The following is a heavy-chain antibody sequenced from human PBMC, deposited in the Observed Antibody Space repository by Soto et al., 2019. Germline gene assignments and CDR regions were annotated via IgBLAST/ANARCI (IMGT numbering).Heavy chain of an antibody. CDR2: IDPSDSYT. V-gene: IGHV5-10-1*01. CDR3: ARHRNPNDGFER. Sequence: GESLKISCKGSGYRFTSYWIHWVRQMPGKGLEWMGRIDPSDSYTNYSPSFEGHVTISADKSISTAYLQWSNLKASDTAMYYCARHRNPNDGFERWGQGTMVTVSS. CDR1: GYRFTSYW. J-gene: IGHJ3*02.